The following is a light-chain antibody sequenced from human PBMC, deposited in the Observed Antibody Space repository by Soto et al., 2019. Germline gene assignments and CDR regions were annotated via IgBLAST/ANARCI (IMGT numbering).Light chain of an antibody. J-gene: IGKJ1*01. Sequence: DIQMTQSPSSVSASVGDRVTITCRASQDISGWLAWFQQKPGKAPNLLIYAASILQSGIPSRFSGSGSGTDFNLTITYLQPEDFATYYCQQANSFPWTFGQGTKVEL. CDR3: QQANSFPWT. CDR2: AAS. V-gene: IGKV1D-12*01. CDR1: QDISGW.